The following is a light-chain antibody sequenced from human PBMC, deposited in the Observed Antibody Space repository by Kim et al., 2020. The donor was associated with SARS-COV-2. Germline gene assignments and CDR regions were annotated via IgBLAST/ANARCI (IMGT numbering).Light chain of an antibody. J-gene: IGLJ2*01. Sequence: QSALTQPASVSGSPGQSITISCTGTSSDIGRFNYVSWYQQHPGKAPKVMIYDVSNRPLGVSNRFSGSKSGNTASLTISGLQAEDEADYYCSSYTSSSTLVVFGGGTQLTVL. CDR2: DVS. CDR3: SSYTSSSTLVV. CDR1: SSDIGRFNY. V-gene: IGLV2-14*03.